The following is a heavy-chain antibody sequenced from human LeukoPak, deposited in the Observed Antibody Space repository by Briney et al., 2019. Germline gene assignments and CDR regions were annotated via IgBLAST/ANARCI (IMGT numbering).Heavy chain of an antibody. Sequence: ASVKVSCKASDYTFTSYGVTWVRQAPGQGLEWMGWISANNDSTNYAQKLQGRVTMTTDTSTSTAYMELRSLRSDDTAIYYCARVSSRWYPDAFDIWGQETMVTVSS. CDR2: ISANNDST. V-gene: IGHV1-18*01. J-gene: IGHJ3*02. CDR1: DYTFTSYG. CDR3: ARVSSRWYPDAFDI. D-gene: IGHD6-13*01.